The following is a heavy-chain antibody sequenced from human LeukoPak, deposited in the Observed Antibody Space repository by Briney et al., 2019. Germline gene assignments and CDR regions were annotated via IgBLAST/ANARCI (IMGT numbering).Heavy chain of an antibody. CDR2: IYYSGST. CDR3: ARDYGGNSGLDGMDV. D-gene: IGHD4-23*01. J-gene: IGHJ6*02. Sequence: KPSETLSLTCTVSGGSISSGDYYWSWIRQPPGKGLEWIGYIYYSGSTYYNPSLKSRVTISVDTSKNQFSLKLSSVTAADTAVYYCARDYGGNSGLDGMDVWGQGTTVTVSS. CDR1: GGSISSGDYY. V-gene: IGHV4-30-4*01.